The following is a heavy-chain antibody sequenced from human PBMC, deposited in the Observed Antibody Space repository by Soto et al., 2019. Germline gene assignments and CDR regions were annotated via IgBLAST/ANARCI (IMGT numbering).Heavy chain of an antibody. D-gene: IGHD6-19*01. CDR3: ARVGSSGWYSGPGIDY. CDR1: GGSISSGDYY. J-gene: IGHJ4*02. V-gene: IGHV4-30-4*01. CDR2: IYYSGST. Sequence: PSETLSLTCTVSGGSISSGDYYWSWIRQPPGKGLEWIGYIYYSGSTYYNPSLKSRVNISVDTSKNQFSLKLSSVTAADTAVYYCARVGSSGWYSGPGIDYWGQGTLVTVSS.